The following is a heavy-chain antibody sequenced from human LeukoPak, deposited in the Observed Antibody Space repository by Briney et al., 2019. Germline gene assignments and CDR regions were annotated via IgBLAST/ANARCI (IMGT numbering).Heavy chain of an antibody. CDR2: IYYTGST. J-gene: IGHJ4*02. CDR1: GGAITNYY. V-gene: IGHV4-59*01. CDR3: ARVPMNYYDSSGGHD. D-gene: IGHD3-22*01. Sequence: SETLSLTCGVSGGAITNYYWNWIRQAPGKGLERLGYIYYTGSTTYNPSVKSRITISLDTSKKQISLKLRSVTAADTAVYYCARVPMNYYDSSGGHDWGQGTLVTVSS.